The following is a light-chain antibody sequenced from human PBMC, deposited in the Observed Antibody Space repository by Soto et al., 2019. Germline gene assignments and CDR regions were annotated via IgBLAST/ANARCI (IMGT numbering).Light chain of an antibody. Sequence: QSVLTQPPSVSGAPGQRVTISCTGSSSNIGAGYDVHWYQQLPGTAPKLLIYGNSNRPSGVPDRFSGSKSGTSASLAITGLQAEDEADYYCQSYDSSLRVVFGGGTKVTLL. CDR3: QSYDSSLRVV. V-gene: IGLV1-40*01. CDR1: SSNIGAGYD. J-gene: IGLJ2*01. CDR2: GNS.